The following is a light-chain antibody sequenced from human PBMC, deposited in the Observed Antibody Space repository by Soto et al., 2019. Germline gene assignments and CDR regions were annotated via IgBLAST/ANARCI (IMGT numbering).Light chain of an antibody. J-gene: IGKJ4*01. CDR2: GAS. CDR1: QSVSSN. CDR3: QEHGTYPII. V-gene: IGKV3-15*01. Sequence: EIVMTQSPATLSVSPGERATLSCRASQSVSSNLAWYQQKPGQAPRLLIYGASTRATGIPARFSGSGSGTEFTLTISSLQSEDFATYYCQEHGTYPIIFGGGTRVEIK.